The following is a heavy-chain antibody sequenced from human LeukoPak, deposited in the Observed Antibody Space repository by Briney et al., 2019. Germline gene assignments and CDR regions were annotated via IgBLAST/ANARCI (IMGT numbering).Heavy chain of an antibody. CDR3: VKDYLGTQWLERSY. J-gene: IGHJ1*01. CDR2: ISDSETSI. CDR1: GFTFSLCN. V-gene: IGHV3-48*03. D-gene: IGHD6-19*01. Sequence: PGGSLRLSCAACGFTFSLCNMKWVRQAPVKGLEWVTRISDSETSIKYGDSVRGRFTISSNNAKNSVYLQMYSLRAEHTAIYYCVKDYLGTQWLERSYWDQGPVIPVSS.